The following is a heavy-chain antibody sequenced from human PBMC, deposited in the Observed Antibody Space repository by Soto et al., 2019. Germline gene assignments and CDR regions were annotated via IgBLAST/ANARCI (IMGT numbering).Heavy chain of an antibody. D-gene: IGHD6-19*01. Sequence: SETLSLTCTVSGGSMTSSNWRNWVRQSPGKRLEWIGEAHHSGRTNYNPSLKSRVTISVDKSKNHFSLKLSSVTAADTAVFYCAREAGTWHLPLNWFDPWGQGTLVTVSS. CDR3: AREAGTWHLPLNWFDP. J-gene: IGHJ5*02. CDR1: GGSMTSSNW. CDR2: AHHSGRT. V-gene: IGHV4-4*02.